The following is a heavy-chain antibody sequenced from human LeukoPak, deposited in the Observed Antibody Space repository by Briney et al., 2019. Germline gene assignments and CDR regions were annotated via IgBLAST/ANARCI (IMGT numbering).Heavy chain of an antibody. CDR1: GFTVSNNY. CDR2: IYTGGST. D-gene: IGHD5-24*01. CDR3: ARRDGYNYLGY. Sequence: GGSLRLSCAASGFTVSNNYMSWVRQAPGKGLEWVSVIYTGGSTYYADSVKGRFTISRDISKNTLYLRMNSLRAEDTAVYYCARRDGYNYLGYWGQGTLVTVSS. V-gene: IGHV3-53*01. J-gene: IGHJ4*02.